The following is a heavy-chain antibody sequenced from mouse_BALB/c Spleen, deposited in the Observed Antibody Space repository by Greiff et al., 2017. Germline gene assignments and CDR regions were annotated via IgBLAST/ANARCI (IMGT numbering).Heavy chain of an antibody. J-gene: IGHJ2*01. Sequence: EVKVEESGGGLVKPGGSLKLSCAASGFTFSSYAMSWVRQTPEKRLEWVASISSGGSTYYPDSVKGRFTISRDNARNILYLQMSSLRSEDTAMYYCARDIDGYYFDYWGQGTTLTVSS. CDR2: ISSGGST. D-gene: IGHD2-3*01. V-gene: IGHV5-6-5*01. CDR3: ARDIDGYYFDY. CDR1: GFTFSSYA.